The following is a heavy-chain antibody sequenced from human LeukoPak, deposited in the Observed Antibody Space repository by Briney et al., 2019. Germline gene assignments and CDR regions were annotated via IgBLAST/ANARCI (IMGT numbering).Heavy chain of an antibody. Sequence: ASVRVSCKASGYTFTGYYMHWVRQAPGQGLEWMGRINPNSGGTNYAQKFQGRVTMTRDTSISTAYMELSRLRSDDTAVYYCARPDYYDSSGYYFPYWGQGTLVTVSS. CDR3: ARPDYYDSSGYYFPY. J-gene: IGHJ4*02. D-gene: IGHD3-22*01. V-gene: IGHV1-2*06. CDR1: GYTFTGYY. CDR2: INPNSGGT.